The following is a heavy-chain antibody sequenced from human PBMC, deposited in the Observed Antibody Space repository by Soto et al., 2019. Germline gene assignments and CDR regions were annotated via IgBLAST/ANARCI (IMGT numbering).Heavy chain of an antibody. V-gene: IGHV4-30-4*01. J-gene: IGHJ1*01. CDR3: AREDYGDYEYFQH. CDR1: GGSISSGDYY. Sequence: SETLSLTCTVSGGSISSGDYYWSWIRQPPGKGPEWIGYIYYSGSTYYNPSLKSRVTISVDTSTNQFSLKLSSVTAADTAVSYCAREDYGDYEYFQHWGQGTLVTVAS. CDR2: IYYSGST. D-gene: IGHD4-17*01.